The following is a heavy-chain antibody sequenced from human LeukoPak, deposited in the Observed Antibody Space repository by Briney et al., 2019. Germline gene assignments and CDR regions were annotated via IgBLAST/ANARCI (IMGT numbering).Heavy chain of an antibody. CDR3: ARGLVGGRGRHTYYNLDY. D-gene: IGHD2-15*01. V-gene: IGHV4-34*01. J-gene: IGHJ4*02. Sequence: SETLSLTCAVYGGSFSGYYWSWIRQPPGKGLEWSGEINHSGSTNYNPSLKSRVTISVDTSKNQFSLKLSSVTAADTAVYYCARGLVGGRGRHTYYNLDYWGQGTLVTVSS. CDR2: INHSGST. CDR1: GGSFSGYY.